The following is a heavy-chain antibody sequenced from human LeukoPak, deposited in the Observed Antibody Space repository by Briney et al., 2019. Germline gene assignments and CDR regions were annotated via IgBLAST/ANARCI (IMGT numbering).Heavy chain of an antibody. J-gene: IGHJ4*02. CDR3: ARVGRFSGYESDY. CDR2: IFQSGST. Sequence: SETLSLTCTVSGGSIRSGGYYWSWIRQPPGKGLEWNGYIFQSGSTYYNPSLRSRVTISVETSKNQFSLKLSSMTAADRAVYYCARVGRFSGYESDYWGQGTLVTVAS. D-gene: IGHD5-12*01. CDR1: GGSIRSGGYY. V-gene: IGHV4-30-2*01.